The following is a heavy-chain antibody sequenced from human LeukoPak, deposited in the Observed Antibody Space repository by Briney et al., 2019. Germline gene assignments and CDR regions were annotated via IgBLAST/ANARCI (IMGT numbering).Heavy chain of an antibody. J-gene: IGHJ5*02. Sequence: PSEALSLTCTVSGDSPSNYFWSWVRQPAGKGLEWIGIIYISGNTDYNPSLKSRVTMSVDTSKNQFSLRLTSVTAADTAVYYCTRDSGTTGVVKFDPWGQGILVTVSS. CDR1: GDSPSNYF. V-gene: IGHV4-4*07. CDR2: IYISGNT. D-gene: IGHD4-23*01. CDR3: TRDSGTTGVVKFDP.